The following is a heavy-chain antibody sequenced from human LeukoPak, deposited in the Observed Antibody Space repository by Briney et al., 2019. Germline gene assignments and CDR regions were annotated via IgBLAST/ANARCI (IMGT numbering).Heavy chain of an antibody. CDR2: ISWNSGSI. J-gene: IGHJ4*02. CDR1: GFTCDDYA. Sequence: GRSLRLSCAASGFTCDDYAMHWVRQAPGKGLEWFSGISWNSGSIGYADSVKGRFTISRDNAKNSLYLQMNSLRAEDTALYYCARSLQWLGDFDYWGQGTLVTVSS. V-gene: IGHV3-9*01. CDR3: ARSLQWLGDFDY. D-gene: IGHD6-19*01.